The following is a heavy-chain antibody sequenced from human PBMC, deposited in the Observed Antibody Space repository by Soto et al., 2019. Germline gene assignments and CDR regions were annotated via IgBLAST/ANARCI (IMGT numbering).Heavy chain of an antibody. CDR1: GGSISSGGYY. V-gene: IGHV4-31*03. J-gene: IGHJ6*03. CDR3: ARVLWTPDYHYYMDV. D-gene: IGHD2-21*01. CDR2: IYYIGST. Sequence: QVQLQESGPGLVKPSQTLSLTCTVSGGSISSGGYYWSWIRQHPGKGLEWIGYIYYIGSTNYNPSPTSRVTISVDTSKSQFSLTLSSVTAADTAVYYCARVLWTPDYHYYMDVWGKGNTVTVSS.